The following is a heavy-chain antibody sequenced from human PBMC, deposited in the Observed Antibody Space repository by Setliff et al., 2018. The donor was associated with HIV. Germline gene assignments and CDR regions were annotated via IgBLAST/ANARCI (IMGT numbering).Heavy chain of an antibody. CDR2: VHYGGSI. CDR3: VTVVQDDLGVALFDY. CDR1: GGPISTNDYY. Sequence: SETLSLTCTVSGGPISTNDYYWGFIRQSPGKGLEWIASVHYGGSIFYNPSLKSRVTLSVGTSKRQFFLNLSSATTADTAIYYCVTVVQDDLGVALFDYWGQGALVTVSS. J-gene: IGHJ4*02. D-gene: IGHD3-3*01. V-gene: IGHV4-39*01.